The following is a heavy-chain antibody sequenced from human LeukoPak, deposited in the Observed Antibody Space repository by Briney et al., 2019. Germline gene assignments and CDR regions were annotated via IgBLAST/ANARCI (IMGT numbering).Heavy chain of an antibody. J-gene: IGHJ6*02. CDR1: GGSISSYY. CDR3: ARDLARGIAAAGIDYYGMDV. CDR2: IYYSGST. Sequence: SETLSLTCTVSGGSISSYYWSWIRQPPGKGLEWIGYIYYSGSTNYNPSLKSRVTISVDTSKNQFSLKLSSVTAADTAVYYCARDLARGIAAAGIDYYGMDVWGQGPTVTVS. V-gene: IGHV4-59*01. D-gene: IGHD6-13*01.